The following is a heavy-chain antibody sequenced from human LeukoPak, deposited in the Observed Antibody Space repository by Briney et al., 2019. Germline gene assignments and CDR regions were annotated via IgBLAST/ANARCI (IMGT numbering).Heavy chain of an antibody. CDR1: GGSINDAS. V-gene: IGHV4-59*01. Sequence: SETLSLTCTVSGGSINDASWNWIRQPPGQGLEWIGYIYHSGGTNYNPSLKSRVSISLDTSKNHFSLKLSSVTAADTAVYYCARVGTYYRSLDSWGQGTLVTVSS. J-gene: IGHJ4*02. CDR3: ARVGTYYRSLDS. D-gene: IGHD3-10*01. CDR2: IYHSGGT.